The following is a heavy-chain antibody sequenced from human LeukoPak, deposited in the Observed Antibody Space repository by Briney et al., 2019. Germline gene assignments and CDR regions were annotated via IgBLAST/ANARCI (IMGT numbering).Heavy chain of an antibody. CDR3: ASLLGYCSSTSCYYGAFDI. D-gene: IGHD2-2*01. J-gene: IGHJ3*02. Sequence: SETLSLTCTVSGGSISSGDYYWSWIRQPPGKGLEWIRYIYYSGSTYYNPSLKSRVTISVDTSKNQFSLKLSSVTAADTAVYYCASLLGYCSSTSCYYGAFDIWGQGTMVTVSS. CDR1: GGSISSGDYY. V-gene: IGHV4-30-4*01. CDR2: IYYSGST.